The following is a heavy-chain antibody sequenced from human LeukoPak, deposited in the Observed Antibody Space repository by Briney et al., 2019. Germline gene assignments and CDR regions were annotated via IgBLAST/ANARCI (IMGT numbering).Heavy chain of an antibody. V-gene: IGHV4-34*01. J-gene: IGHJ4*02. CDR2: INHSGST. D-gene: IGHD1-1*01. Sequence: SETLSLTCAVYGGSFSGYYWSWIRQPPGKGLEWIGEINHSGSTNYNPSLKSRVTISVDTSKNQFSLKLSSVTAADTAVYYCARDRVRGNANPYFDYWGQGTLVTVSS. CDR3: ARDRVRGNANPYFDY. CDR1: GGSFSGYY.